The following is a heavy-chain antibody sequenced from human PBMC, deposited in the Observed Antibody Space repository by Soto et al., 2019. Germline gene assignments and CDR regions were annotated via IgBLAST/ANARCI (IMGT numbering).Heavy chain of an antibody. V-gene: IGHV3-48*01. CDR3: ARDSEWFGEDY. CDR2: ISSSSSTI. J-gene: IGHJ4*02. D-gene: IGHD3-10*01. CDR1: GFTFSSYS. Sequence: GGSLRLSCAASGFTFSSYSMNWVRQAPGKGLEWVSYISSSSSTIYYADSVKGRFTISRDNAKNSLYLQMNSLIAEDTAVYYCARDSEWFGEDYWGQGTLVTVSS.